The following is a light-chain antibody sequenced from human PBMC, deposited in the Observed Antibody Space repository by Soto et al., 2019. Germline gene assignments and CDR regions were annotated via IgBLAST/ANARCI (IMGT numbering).Light chain of an antibody. V-gene: IGLV1-40*01. J-gene: IGLJ2*01. CDR2: VNN. CDR1: SSNIGAGYD. Sequence: QAVVTQPPSVSGAPGQRVTISCTGSSSNIGAGYDVHWYHQLPGTAPKLLIYVNNNRPSGVPDRFSGSKSGTSASLAITGLQAEDEADYYCQSYDSSLSGVVFGGGTQLTVL. CDR3: QSYDSSLSGVV.